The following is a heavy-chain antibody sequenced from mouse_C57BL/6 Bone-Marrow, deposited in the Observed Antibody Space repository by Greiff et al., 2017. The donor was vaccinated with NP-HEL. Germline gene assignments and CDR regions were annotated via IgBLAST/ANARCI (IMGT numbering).Heavy chain of an antibody. CDR1: GYTFTDYY. CDR2: INPNNGGT. V-gene: IGHV1-26*01. CDR3: ARTSIYYYGSDWYFDV. Sequence: VQLQQSGPELVKPGASVKISCKASGYTFTDYYMNWVKQSHGKSLEWIGDINPNNGGTSYNQKFKGKATLTVDKSSSTAYMELRSLTSEDSAVHYCARTSIYYYGSDWYFDVWGTGTTVTVSS. J-gene: IGHJ1*03. D-gene: IGHD1-1*01.